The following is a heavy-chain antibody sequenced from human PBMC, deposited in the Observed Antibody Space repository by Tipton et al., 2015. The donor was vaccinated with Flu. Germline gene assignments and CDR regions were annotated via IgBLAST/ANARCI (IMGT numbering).Heavy chain of an antibody. J-gene: IGHJ4*01. D-gene: IGHD3-9*01. V-gene: IGHV4-4*02. CDR3: ARDRGYFDSAAGLFDS. Sequence: TLSLTCGVSGYSISGSHWWSWIRQPPGKGLEWIGEVYHSGSANYDLSLKSRVSISVDTSKNEFSLTLTSVTAADTAVYYCARDRGYFDSAAGLFDSWGQGTLVTVSS. CDR1: GYSISGSHW. CDR2: VYHSGSA.